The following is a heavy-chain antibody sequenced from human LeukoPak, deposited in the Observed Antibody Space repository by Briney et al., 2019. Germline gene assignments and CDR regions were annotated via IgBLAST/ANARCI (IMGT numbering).Heavy chain of an antibody. Sequence: TGGSLRLSCAASGFTFSSYAMSWARQAPGKGLEWVSAISGSGGSTYYADSVKGRFTISRDNSKNTLYLQMNSLRAEDTAVYYCAKDLGYCSGGSCSDAFDIWGQGTMVTVSS. CDR2: ISGSGGST. CDR1: GFTFSSYA. J-gene: IGHJ3*02. CDR3: AKDLGYCSGGSCSDAFDI. D-gene: IGHD2-15*01. V-gene: IGHV3-23*01.